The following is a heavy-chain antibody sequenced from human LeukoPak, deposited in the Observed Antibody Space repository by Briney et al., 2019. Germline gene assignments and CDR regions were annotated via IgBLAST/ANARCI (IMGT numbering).Heavy chain of an antibody. Sequence: PGRSLRLSCAASGFTFDDYAMHWVRQAPGKGLEWVSGISWNSGSIGYADSVKGRFTISRDNAKNSPYLQMNSLRAEDMALYYCAKEAQGAFDIWGQGTMVTVSS. CDR3: AKEAQGAFDI. CDR2: ISWNSGSI. CDR1: GFTFDDYA. J-gene: IGHJ3*02. V-gene: IGHV3-9*03.